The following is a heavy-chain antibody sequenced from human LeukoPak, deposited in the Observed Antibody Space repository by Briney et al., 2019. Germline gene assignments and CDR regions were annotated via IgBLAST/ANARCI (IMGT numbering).Heavy chain of an antibody. Sequence: GRSLRLSCAASGFTFSSYGMHWVRQAPGKGLEWVAVISYDGSNKYYADSVKGRFTISRDNSKNTLYLQMNSLRAEDTAVYYCARDDGSGSYSTPPFDYWGQGTLVTVSS. J-gene: IGHJ4*02. CDR3: ARDDGSGSYSTPPFDY. D-gene: IGHD3-10*01. CDR2: ISYDGSNK. V-gene: IGHV3-30*03. CDR1: GFTFSSYG.